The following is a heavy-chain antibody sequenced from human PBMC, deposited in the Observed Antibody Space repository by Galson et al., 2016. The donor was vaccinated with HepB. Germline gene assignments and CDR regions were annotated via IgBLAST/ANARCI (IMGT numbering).Heavy chain of an antibody. D-gene: IGHD4-11*01. CDR2: IWYDGTNK. V-gene: IGHV3-33*01. CDR1: GFTFRDYV. Sequence: SLRLSCAASGFTFRDYVMHWVRQAPGKGLEWVAVIWYDGTNKYYADSVQGRFTISRDNSNDTLYLQMNSLRAEDTAVYYCVRNLFSGDDYSVDYWGQGTLVTVSS. J-gene: IGHJ4*02. CDR3: VRNLFSGDDYSVDY.